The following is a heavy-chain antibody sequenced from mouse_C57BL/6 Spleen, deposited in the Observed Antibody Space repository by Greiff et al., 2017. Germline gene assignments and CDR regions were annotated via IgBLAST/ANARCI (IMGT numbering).Heavy chain of an antibody. CDR2: ISSGSSTI. J-gene: IGHJ2*01. Sequence: EVKLVESGGGLVKPGGSLKLSCAASGFTFSDYGMHWVRQAPEKGLEWVAYISSGSSTIYYADTVKGRFTIARDNAKNTLFLQMTSLRSEDTAMYYCARGATVVPLDYWGQGTTLTVSS. CDR1: GFTFSDYG. V-gene: IGHV5-17*01. CDR3: ARGATVVPLDY. D-gene: IGHD1-1*01.